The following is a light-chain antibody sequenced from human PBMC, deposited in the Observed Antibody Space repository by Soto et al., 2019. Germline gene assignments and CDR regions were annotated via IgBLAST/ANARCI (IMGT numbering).Light chain of an antibody. J-gene: IGLJ2*01. CDR1: GSDVGGYNY. CDR3: SSYTSASTPLV. V-gene: IGLV2-14*01. Sequence: QSALTQPASVSGSPGQSITISCTGTGSDVGGYNYVSWYQQHPGKAPKVMIYDVSNRPSGVSNRFSGSKSGNTASLTISGLQAEDEDDYYGSSYTSASTPLVFGGGTQLTVL. CDR2: DVS.